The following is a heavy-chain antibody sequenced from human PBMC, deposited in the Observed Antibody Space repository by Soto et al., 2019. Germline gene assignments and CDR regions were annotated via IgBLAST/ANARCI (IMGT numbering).Heavy chain of an antibody. J-gene: IGHJ6*02. CDR1: GGTFSSYA. Sequence: QVQLVQSGAEVKKPGSSVKVSCKASGGTFSSYAISWVRQAPGQGREWMGGLIPIFGTANYAQKFQGRVTITADESTSTAYMELSSLRSEDTAVYYCAGSIAARPGSGNYYYGMDVWGQGTTVTVSS. CDR3: AGSIAARPGSGNYYYGMDV. CDR2: LIPIFGTA. V-gene: IGHV1-69*01. D-gene: IGHD6-6*01.